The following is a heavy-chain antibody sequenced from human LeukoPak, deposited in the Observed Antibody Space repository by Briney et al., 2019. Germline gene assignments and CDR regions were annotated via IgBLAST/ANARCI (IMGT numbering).Heavy chain of an antibody. V-gene: IGHV3-30*04. CDR2: ITYDGSKK. D-gene: IGHD2-2*02. J-gene: IGHJ6*03. Sequence: PGGSLRLSCAASGFTFINHAMHWVRQAPGKGLGWVAGITYDGSKKYYPDSVKGRCTISRDNSKKTLFLEMNSLRAEDTAVYYCARGQLQYYYYIDVWGKGTTVTVSS. CDR3: ARGQLQYYYYIDV. CDR1: GFTFINHA.